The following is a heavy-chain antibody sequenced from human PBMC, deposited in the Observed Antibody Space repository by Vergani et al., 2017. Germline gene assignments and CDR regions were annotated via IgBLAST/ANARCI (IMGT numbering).Heavy chain of an antibody. D-gene: IGHD3-22*01. V-gene: IGHV3-23*01. CDR2: ISGSGGST. CDR3: AKASRSVVMWYYGMDV. CDR1: GFTFSSYA. J-gene: IGHJ6*02. Sequence: EVQLLESGGGLVQPGGSLRLSCAASGFTFSSYAMSWVRQAPGKGLGWVSAISGSGGSTYYADSVKGRFTISRDNSKNTLYLQMNSLRAEDTAVYYCAKASRSVVMWYYGMDVWGQGTTVTVSS.